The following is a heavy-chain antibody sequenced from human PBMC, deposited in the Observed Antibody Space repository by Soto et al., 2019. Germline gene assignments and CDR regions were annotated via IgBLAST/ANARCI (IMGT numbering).Heavy chain of an antibody. J-gene: IGHJ6*02. CDR3: AGKRKERRTDYYSGMDV. CDR1: GGSFSGYA. V-gene: IGHV1-69*06. CDR2: SIPIFSTA. D-gene: IGHD1-1*01. Sequence: SLKFSCKPAGGSFSGYASSWVLQAPGQGLDWIRRSIPIFSTANYAQKIEGRDTITAYKYTSTAYMELSSLRSEDKAVYYCAGKRKERRTDYYSGMDVWGQATTVTVSS.